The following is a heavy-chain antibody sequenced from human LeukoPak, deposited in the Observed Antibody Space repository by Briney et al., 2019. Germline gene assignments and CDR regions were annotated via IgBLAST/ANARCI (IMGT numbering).Heavy chain of an antibody. J-gene: IGHJ1*01. CDR1: GASISNNNW. CDR2: IFHAGST. D-gene: IGHD3-10*01. CDR3: AVLEGYYSGSGTYH. V-gene: IGHV4-4*02. Sequence: SGTLSLTCSVSGASISNNNWWNWMRQPPGKGLEWIGDIFHAGSTNYNPSLKSRVTISLDKSKNQFSLTLTSVTAADTAVYYCAVLEGYYSGSGTYHWGQGILVTVSS.